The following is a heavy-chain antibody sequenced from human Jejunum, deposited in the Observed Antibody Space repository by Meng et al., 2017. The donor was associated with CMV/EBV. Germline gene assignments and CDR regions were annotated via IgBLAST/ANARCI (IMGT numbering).Heavy chain of an antibody. D-gene: IGHD1-1*01. CDR1: GYNYMEDY. CDR2: INHKRGAK. V-gene: IGHV1-2*02. Sequence: KGNCKTYGYNYMEDYRQRGREAPGQGIERMGRINHKRGAKNTAQKFHGRVTITRDTSISRAYMEVSGLTSDDTAVFYCARGNLGSLDYWGQGTLVTVSS. J-gene: IGHJ4*02. CDR3: ARGNLGSLDY.